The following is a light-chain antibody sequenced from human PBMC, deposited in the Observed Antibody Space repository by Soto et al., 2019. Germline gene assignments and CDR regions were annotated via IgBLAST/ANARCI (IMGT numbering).Light chain of an antibody. CDR2: AVS. CDR1: SSGLCSYDH. CDR3: ISYTDRQSYL. V-gene: IGLV2-14*03. J-gene: IGLJ1*01. Sequence: QSVLTQPASVSGSPGQSITISCSGTSSGLCSYDHVAWYQQFPGKSPRLIIYAVSDRPSGVSDRFSGSKSGISASLTISGLQTEDEADYYCISYTDRQSYLFGTGTKVTVL.